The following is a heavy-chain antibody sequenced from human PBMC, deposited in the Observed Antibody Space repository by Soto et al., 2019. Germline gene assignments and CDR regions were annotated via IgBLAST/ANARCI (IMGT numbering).Heavy chain of an antibody. CDR1: GGSIISGGYY. V-gene: IGHV4-31*03. D-gene: IGHD4-17*01. CDR3: ARDVRQYGCVDY. J-gene: IGHJ4*02. CDR2: IYYSGST. Sequence: QVQLQESGPGLVKPSQTLSLTCTVSGGSIISGGYYWSWIRQHPGKGLEWIGYIYYSGSTYYNPSLKSRVTISVDTSKNQCSLKLSSVTAADTSVYYCARDVRQYGCVDYWGQGTLVTVSS.